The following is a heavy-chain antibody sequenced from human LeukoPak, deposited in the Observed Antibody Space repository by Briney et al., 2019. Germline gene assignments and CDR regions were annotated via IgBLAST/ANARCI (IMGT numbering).Heavy chain of an antibody. J-gene: IGHJ1*01. CDR3: AKDRTGPAEH. V-gene: IGHV3-30*02. CDR2: IQYDGGNK. CDR1: GFTFSNYA. Sequence: PGGSLRLSCAASGFTFSNYAMSWARQAPGKGLEWVAFIQYDGGNKYYADSVKGRFTISRDNSKNTLYVQMSSLRPEDTAVYYCAKDRTGPAEHWGQGTLVTVSS.